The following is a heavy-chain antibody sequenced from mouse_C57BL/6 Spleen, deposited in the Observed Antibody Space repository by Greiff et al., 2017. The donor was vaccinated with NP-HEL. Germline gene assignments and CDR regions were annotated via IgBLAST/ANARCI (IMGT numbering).Heavy chain of an antibody. CDR3: AIKAAMDY. CDR2: ISSGSSTI. CDR1: GFTFSDYG. V-gene: IGHV5-17*01. Sequence: EVKLVESGGGLVKPGGSLKLSCAASGFTFSDYGMHWVRQAPEKGLEWVAYISSGSSTIYYAVTVKGRFTISRDNAKNTLFLQMTSLRSEDTAMYYCAIKAAMDYWGQGTSVTVSS. J-gene: IGHJ4*01.